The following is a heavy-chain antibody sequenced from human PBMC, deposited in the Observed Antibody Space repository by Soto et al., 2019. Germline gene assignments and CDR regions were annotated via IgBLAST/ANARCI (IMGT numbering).Heavy chain of an antibody. CDR3: ARVHLVRTSSYYCGMDV. CDR1: GFTFSNYR. J-gene: IGHJ6*02. V-gene: IGHV3-21*06. CDR2: ISGSGKDT. D-gene: IGHD6-6*01. Sequence: PGGSLRLSCATSGFTFSNYRMNWVREAPGKGLEWVASISGSGKDTFYRDSVKGRFTISRDNAESSVVLQMNSLTVDDTAVYHCARVHLVRTSSYYCGMDVWGPGTTVTVSS.